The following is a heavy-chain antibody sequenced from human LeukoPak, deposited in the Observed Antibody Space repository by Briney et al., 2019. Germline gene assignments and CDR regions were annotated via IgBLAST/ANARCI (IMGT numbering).Heavy chain of an antibody. Sequence: PGGSLRLSCAASRFTFSTYWMHWVRQAPGKGLVWVSRINSDGSSTGYADSVKGRFTISRDNGKNLLYLQMNSLRAEDTAVYYCVAGNGWLGDYWGQGTLVAVSS. CDR2: INSDGSST. CDR1: RFTFSTYW. CDR3: VAGNGWLGDY. D-gene: IGHD6-19*01. V-gene: IGHV3-74*01. J-gene: IGHJ4*02.